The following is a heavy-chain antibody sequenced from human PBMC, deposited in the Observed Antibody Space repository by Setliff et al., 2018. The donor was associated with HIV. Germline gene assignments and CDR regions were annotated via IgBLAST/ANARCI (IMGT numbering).Heavy chain of an antibody. Sequence: SETLSLTCDVSGLSISSGYYWSWIRQPPGKGLEWIGEINHSGSTNCNPSLKSRVTISVDTSKNQFSLNLSSVTAADTAVYFCARGWELPFYYYYYYMDVWGKGTTVTVSS. CDR3: ARGWELPFYYYYYYMDV. CDR1: GLSISSGYY. J-gene: IGHJ6*03. V-gene: IGHV4-34*01. CDR2: INHSGST. D-gene: IGHD1-26*01.